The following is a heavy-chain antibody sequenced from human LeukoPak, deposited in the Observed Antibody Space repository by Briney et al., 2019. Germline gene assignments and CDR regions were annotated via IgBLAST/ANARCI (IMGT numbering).Heavy chain of an antibody. V-gene: IGHV1-8*01. CDR1: GYTFTSYD. CDR3: ARRVYSSSWYYFDY. J-gene: IGHJ4*02. CDR2: MNPNSGNT. D-gene: IGHD6-13*01. Sequence: ASVKVSCKASGYTFTSYDINWVRQATGQGLEWMGWMNPNSGNTGYAQKFQGGVTMTRNTSISTAYMELSSLRSEDTAVYYCARRVYSSSWYYFDYWGQGTLVTVSS.